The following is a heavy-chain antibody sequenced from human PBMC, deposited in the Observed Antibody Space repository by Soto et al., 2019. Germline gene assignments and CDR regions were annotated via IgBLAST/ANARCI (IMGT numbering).Heavy chain of an antibody. J-gene: IGHJ6*02. Sequence: EVQLVESGGGLIHPGGSLRLSCAASGFNVNSDYMNWVRQTPGKGLEWVSALSGSGSSTYYADSVKGRFTISRDNLKNTVSLQMNNLTAEDTAVYYCAKGGVTRSYYYAMDVWGQGTTVTVSS. CDR1: GFNVNSDY. CDR2: LSGSGSST. CDR3: AKGGVTRSYYYAMDV. V-gene: IGHV3-23*04.